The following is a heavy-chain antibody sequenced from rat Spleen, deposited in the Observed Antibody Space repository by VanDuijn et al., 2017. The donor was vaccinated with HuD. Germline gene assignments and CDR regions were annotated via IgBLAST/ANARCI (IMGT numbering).Heavy chain of an antibody. J-gene: IGHJ2*01. CDR3: ARNSRYLQDY. D-gene: IGHD2-1*01. CDR2: ISYSGST. Sequence: EVQFQESGPGLVKPSQSLSLTCSVTGYSITSSYRWNWIRKFPGNKMEWIGHISYSGSTSYNPSLKSRISITRDTSKNQFFLQLNSVTTEDTATYYCARNSRYLQDYWGQGVMVTVSS. CDR1: GYSITSSY. V-gene: IGHV3-1*01.